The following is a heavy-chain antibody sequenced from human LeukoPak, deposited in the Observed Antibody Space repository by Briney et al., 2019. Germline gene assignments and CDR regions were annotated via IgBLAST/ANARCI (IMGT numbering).Heavy chain of an antibody. V-gene: IGHV4-59*02. Sequence: PSETLSLTSSVSGGSVTSYYWSWIRQPPGKELEWIGYVHYSGTTNYNPSLKSRVTMSVDTSKNQFSLTLSSVSAADTAVYYCAAYGDHWYFDLWGRGTLVTVSS. J-gene: IGHJ2*01. CDR1: GGSVTSYY. CDR3: AAYGDHWYFDL. CDR2: VHYSGTT. D-gene: IGHD4-17*01.